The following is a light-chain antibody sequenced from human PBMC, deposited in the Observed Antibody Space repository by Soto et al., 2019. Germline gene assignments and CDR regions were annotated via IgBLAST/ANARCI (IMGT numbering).Light chain of an antibody. J-gene: IGLJ2*01. CDR1: SSDVGSYDR. CDR3: SSYTTSSTWV. CDR2: EVA. V-gene: IGLV2-18*02. Sequence: QSALTQPPSVSGSPGQSVTISCTGTSSDVGSYDRVSWYQQPPGTAPKLMIYEVANRPSGVPDRFSGSKSGNTAFLTISGLQAEDGADYYCSSYTTSSTWVFGGGTKLTVL.